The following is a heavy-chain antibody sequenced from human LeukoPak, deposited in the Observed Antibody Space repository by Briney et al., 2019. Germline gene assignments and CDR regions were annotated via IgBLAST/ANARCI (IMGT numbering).Heavy chain of an antibody. J-gene: IGHJ3*02. V-gene: IGHV1-2*06. CDR1: GYTFTGYY. D-gene: IGHD3-3*01. CDR2: INPNSGGT. CDR3: AARSGAFDI. Sequence: ASVKVSCKASGYTFTGYYMHWVRQAPGQGLEWMGRINPNSGGTNYAQKFQERVTITRDMSTSTAYMELSSLRSEDTAVYYCAARSGAFDIWGQGTMVTVSS.